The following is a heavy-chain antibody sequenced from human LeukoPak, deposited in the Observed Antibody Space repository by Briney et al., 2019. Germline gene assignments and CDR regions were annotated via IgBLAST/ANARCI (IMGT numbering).Heavy chain of an antibody. J-gene: IGHJ3*02. CDR3: ARDISSSTRVFDI. CDR2: ISSSNSHT. CDR1: GFTLSTYE. Sequence: PGGSLRLSCAASGFTLSTYEMTWVRQAPGKGLEWVSFISSSNSHTFYADSVKGRFTIFRDTAKNSLYLQMNNLRGEDTAVYYCARDISSSTRVFDIWGQGTMVAVS. V-gene: IGHV3-48*03. D-gene: IGHD2-15*01.